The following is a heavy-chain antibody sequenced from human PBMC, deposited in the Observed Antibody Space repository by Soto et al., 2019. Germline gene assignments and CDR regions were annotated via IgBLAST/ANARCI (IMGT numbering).Heavy chain of an antibody. Sequence: SETLSLTCAFYGGSFSGYYWSWIRQPPGKGLEWIGEINHSGSTNYNPSLKSRVTISVDTSKNQFSLKLSSVTAADTAVYYCARDPRDASSGWYRWFDSWGQGTLVTVSS. J-gene: IGHJ5*01. D-gene: IGHD6-19*01. CDR3: ARDPRDASSGWYRWFDS. CDR2: INHSGST. CDR1: GGSFSGYY. V-gene: IGHV4-34*01.